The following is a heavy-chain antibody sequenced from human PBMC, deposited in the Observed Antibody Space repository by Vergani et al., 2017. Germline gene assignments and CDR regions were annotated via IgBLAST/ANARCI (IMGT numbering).Heavy chain of an antibody. CDR1: GFTFSSYW. J-gene: IGHJ5*01. D-gene: IGHD3-9*01. CDR3: ARARCIETCYMSNWLDS. CDR2: IKSDGSIT. V-gene: IGHV3-74*03. Sequence: EVQPVESGGGLVKPGGSLRLSCTTSGFTFSSYWMHWVRHTPEKGLVWVSRIKSDGSITAYADSVKGRFTISRDNAQNTLYLQMNSLRVEDTGVYYCARARCIETCYMSNWLDSWGQGTLVTVSS.